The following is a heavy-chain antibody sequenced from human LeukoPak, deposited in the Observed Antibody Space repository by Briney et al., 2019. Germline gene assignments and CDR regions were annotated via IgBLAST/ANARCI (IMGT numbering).Heavy chain of an antibody. CDR1: GGSISGHY. D-gene: IGHD4/OR15-4a*01. J-gene: IGHJ4*02. CDR2: IYSSGNH. V-gene: IGHV4-59*11. CDR3: GRVLDHGQSDY. Sequence: PSETLSLTCTVSGGSISGHYWSWIRQPPGKRLEWIGYIYSSGNHKYNPSLQGRITKSIDPSKSHFFLELSHATAADTARYFCGRVLDHGQSDYWGQGTLVTVSS.